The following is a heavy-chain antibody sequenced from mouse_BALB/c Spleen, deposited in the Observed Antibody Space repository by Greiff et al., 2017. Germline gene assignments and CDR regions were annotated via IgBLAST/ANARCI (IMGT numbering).Heavy chain of an antibody. CDR2: IWAGGST. D-gene: IGHD2-13*01. J-gene: IGHJ4*01. Sequence: VKLVESGPGLVAPSQSLSITCTASGFSLTSYGVHWVRQPPGKGLEWLGVIWAGGSTNYNSALMSRLSISKDNSKSQVFLKMNRLQTADTAMYYCARDDSMGYYAMDYWGQGTSVTVSS. CDR1: GFSLTSYG. V-gene: IGHV2-9*02. CDR3: ARDDSMGYYAMDY.